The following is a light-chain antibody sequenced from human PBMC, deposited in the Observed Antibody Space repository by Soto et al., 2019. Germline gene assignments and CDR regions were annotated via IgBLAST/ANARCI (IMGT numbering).Light chain of an antibody. CDR3: QSYDSSLTHVV. J-gene: IGLJ2*01. V-gene: IGLV1-40*01. CDR2: GNT. Sequence: QSVLTQPPSVSGAPGQRVTISCTGSSSNIGAGYDVHWYQQLPGTAPKLLIYGNTSRPSGVPDRFSGSKSGTSASLAITGLQAEDEADYYCQSYDSSLTHVVFGGGTKLTVL. CDR1: SSNIGAGYD.